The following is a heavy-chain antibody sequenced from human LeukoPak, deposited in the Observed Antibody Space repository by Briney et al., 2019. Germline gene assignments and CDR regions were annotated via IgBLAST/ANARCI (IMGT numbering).Heavy chain of an antibody. CDR1: GGSFSGYY. CDR2: INHSGST. D-gene: IGHD6-25*01. V-gene: IGHV4-34*01. Sequence: SETLSLTCAVYGGSFSGYYWSWIRQPPGKGLEWIGEINHSGSTNYNPSLKSRVTISVDTSKNQFSLKLSSVTAADTAVYYCARGPVPGRGGWGQGTLVTVSS. CDR3: ARGPVPGRGG. J-gene: IGHJ4*02.